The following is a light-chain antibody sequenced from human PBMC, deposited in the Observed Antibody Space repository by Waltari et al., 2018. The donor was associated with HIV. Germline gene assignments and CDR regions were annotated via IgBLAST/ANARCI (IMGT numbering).Light chain of an antibody. CDR2: DAS. J-gene: IGKJ2*01. V-gene: IGKV3D-15*01. CDR1: QSVSTK. Sequence: EIVMTQSPATLSVSPGESATLSCRASQSVSTKLSWYQQKPGQAPRLLIYDASTRAAGIPARFGGSGSGTEFTLVITSLQSEDFAIYYCQQHSDWPPMYTFGQGTKLEIK. CDR3: QQHSDWPPMYT.